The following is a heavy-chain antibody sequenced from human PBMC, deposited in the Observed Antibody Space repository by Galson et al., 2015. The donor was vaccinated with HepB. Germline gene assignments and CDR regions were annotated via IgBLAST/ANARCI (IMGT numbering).Heavy chain of an antibody. CDR2: MNPNSGNT. V-gene: IGHV1-8*01. CDR3: AAIQLWNTKTNAFDI. D-gene: IGHD5-18*01. J-gene: IGHJ3*02. CDR1: GYTFTSYD. Sequence: SVTVSCKASGYTFTSYDINWVRQATGQGLEWMGWMNPNSGNTGYAQKFQGRVTMTRNTSISTAYMELSSLRSEDTAVYYCAAIQLWNTKTNAFDIWGQGTMVTVSS.